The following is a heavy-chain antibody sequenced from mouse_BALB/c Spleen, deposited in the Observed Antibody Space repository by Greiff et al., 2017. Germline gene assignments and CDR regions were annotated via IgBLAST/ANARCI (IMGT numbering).Heavy chain of an antibody. CDR1: GYTFTSYY. CDR3: ARFGYYDYYAMDY. Sequence: QVQLQQSGPELVKPGASVRISCKASGYTFTSYYIHWVKQRPGQGLEWIGWIYPGNVNTKYNEKFKGKATLTADKSSSTAYMQLSSLTSEDSAVYFCARFGYYDYYAMDYWGQGTSVTVSS. CDR2: IYPGNVNT. J-gene: IGHJ4*01. V-gene: IGHV1S56*01. D-gene: IGHD2-3*01.